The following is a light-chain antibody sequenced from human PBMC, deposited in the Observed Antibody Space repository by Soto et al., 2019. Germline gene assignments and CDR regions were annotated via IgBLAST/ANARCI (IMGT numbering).Light chain of an antibody. CDR1: ELSKQY. Sequence: SYELTQPPWVSVSPGQTARITCSGDELSKQYSFWYQQKPGQAPVLVIYKDTERASGIPERFSGSSSGTTVTLTISGVRAEDEATYYCQSSDDTGDYYLFGTGTKVTVL. CDR3: QSSDDTGDYYL. CDR2: KDT. J-gene: IGLJ1*01. V-gene: IGLV3-25*02.